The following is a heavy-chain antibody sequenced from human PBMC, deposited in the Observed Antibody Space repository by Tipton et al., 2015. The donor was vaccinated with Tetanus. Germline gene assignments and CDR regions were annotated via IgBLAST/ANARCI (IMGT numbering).Heavy chain of an antibody. CDR3: ARTSGGTREYYGIKF. Sequence: LVQSGAEVKLSCKGSGGTFNNFPISWVRQAPGQGLEWMGGIIPTFDTRTYAQKFQGRLTITADRSTRTAYMELSSLRSEDTAIYFCARTSGGTREYYGIKFWGQGTLVTVSS. D-gene: IGHD2/OR15-2a*01. V-gene: IGHV1-69*06. CDR1: GGTFNNFP. J-gene: IGHJ4*02. CDR2: IIPTFDTR.